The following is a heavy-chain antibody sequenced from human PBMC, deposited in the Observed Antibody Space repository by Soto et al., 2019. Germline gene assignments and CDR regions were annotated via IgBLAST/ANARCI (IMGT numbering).Heavy chain of an antibody. CDR3: ARATIFVPYYYYYGMDV. Sequence: ASVKVSCTASGYTFTSYGISWVRQAPGQGLEWMGWISAYNGNTNYAQKLQGRVTMTTDTSTSTAYMELRSLRSDDTAVYYCARATIFVPYYYYYGMDVWGQGTTVTVSS. D-gene: IGHD3-3*01. CDR2: ISAYNGNT. J-gene: IGHJ6*02. CDR1: GYTFTSYG. V-gene: IGHV1-18*01.